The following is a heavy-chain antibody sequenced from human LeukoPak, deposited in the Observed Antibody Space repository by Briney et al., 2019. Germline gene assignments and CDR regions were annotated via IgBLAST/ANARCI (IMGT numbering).Heavy chain of an antibody. D-gene: IGHD5-18*01. V-gene: IGHV1-69*13. CDR2: IIPIFGTA. CDR1: GGTFSSYA. J-gene: IGHJ4*02. Sequence: ASVKVSCKASGGTFSSYAISWVRQAPGQGLEWMGGIIPIFGTANYAQKFQGRVTITADESTSTAYMELSSLRSEDTAVYYCAREGTAMVMFDYWGQGTLVTVSS. CDR3: AREGTAMVMFDY.